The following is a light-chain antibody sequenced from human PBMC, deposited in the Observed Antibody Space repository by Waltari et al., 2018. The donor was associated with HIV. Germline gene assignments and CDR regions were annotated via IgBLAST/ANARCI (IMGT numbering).Light chain of an antibody. CDR2: RAS. J-gene: IGKJ2*01. V-gene: IGKV1-5*03. CDR3: QQYSSYLT. Sequence: IQMTQSPSTLSASLGDRGTITCRASQSISTWLAWYQRTPGKAPKLLIYRASTLQKGGPSRFSGTGSGSEFTRTITNRQPDDFATYYCQQYSSYLTFGPWTKLEIK. CDR1: QSISTW.